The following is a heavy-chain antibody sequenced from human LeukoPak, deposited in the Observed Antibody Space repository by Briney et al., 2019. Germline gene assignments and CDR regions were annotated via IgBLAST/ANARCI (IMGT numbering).Heavy chain of an antibody. Sequence: QTGGSLRLSCAASGFTFSSYGLHWVRQAPGKGLEWVAFIRYDGSNKYYADSVKGRLTISRDNSKNTLYLRMNSLRAEDTAVYYCAKGWNDEETDDYWGQGTLVTVSS. J-gene: IGHJ4*02. V-gene: IGHV3-30*02. CDR1: GFTFSSYG. CDR3: AKGWNDEETDDY. CDR2: IRYDGSNK. D-gene: IGHD1-1*01.